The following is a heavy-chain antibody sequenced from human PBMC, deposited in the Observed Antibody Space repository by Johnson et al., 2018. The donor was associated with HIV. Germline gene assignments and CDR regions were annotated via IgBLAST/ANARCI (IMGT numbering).Heavy chain of an antibody. V-gene: IGHV3-23*04. CDR3: STHSDFWRPDAFDI. CDR2: ISGGDGRT. J-gene: IGHJ3*02. CDR1: RFTFSSYA. Sequence: VQLVESGGGVVQPGRSLRLSCAASRFTFSSYAMSWVRQAPGKGLEWVSGISGGDGRTFYADSVRGRFTISRDNSKNTLYLQMNSLRDEDTAVYYCSTHSDFWRPDAFDIWGQGTMVTVSS. D-gene: IGHD3-3*01.